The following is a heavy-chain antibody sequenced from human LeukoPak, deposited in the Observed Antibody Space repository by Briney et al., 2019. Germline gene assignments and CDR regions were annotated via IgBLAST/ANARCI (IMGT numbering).Heavy chain of an antibody. J-gene: IGHJ5*02. Sequence: PSQTLSLTCTVSGCSISSGCYYWSWIPQHPGKGLEWIGCIYYSGSTYYNPSLKSRVTISVDTSKNQFSLKLSSVTAADTAVYYCARLRYFDWLFWGNNWFDPWGQGPRVRVPS. V-gene: IGHV4-31*03. CDR2: IYYSGST. D-gene: IGHD3-9*01. CDR3: ARLRYFDWLFWGNNWFDP. CDR1: GCSISSGCYY.